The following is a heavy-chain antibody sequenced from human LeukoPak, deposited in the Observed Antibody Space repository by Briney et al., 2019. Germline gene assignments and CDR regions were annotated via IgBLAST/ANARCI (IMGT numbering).Heavy chain of an antibody. D-gene: IGHD2-2*02. V-gene: IGHV1-2*02. CDR1: GYTFTGYY. Sequence: EASVKVSCKASGYTFTGYYMHWVRQAPGQGLEWMGWINPNSGGTNYAQKFQGRVTMTRDTSISTAYMELSRLRSDDTAVYYCARVNAVGVVVPAAIHYGMDVWGQGTRVSVSS. J-gene: IGHJ6*02. CDR3: ARVNAVGVVVPAAIHYGMDV. CDR2: INPNSGGT.